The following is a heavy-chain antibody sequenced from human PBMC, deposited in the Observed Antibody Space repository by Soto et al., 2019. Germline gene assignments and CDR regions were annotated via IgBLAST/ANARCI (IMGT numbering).Heavy chain of an antibody. CDR3: ARRLTGSSPGAFDI. CDR1: GFTFSSYE. J-gene: IGHJ3*02. Sequence: GGSLRLSCAASGFTFSSYEMNWVRQAPGQGLEWVSYISSSGSTIYYADSVKGRFTSSRDNAKNSLYLQMNSLRAEDTAVYYCARRLTGSSPGAFDIWGQGTMVTVSS. D-gene: IGHD1-26*01. V-gene: IGHV3-48*03. CDR2: ISSSGSTI.